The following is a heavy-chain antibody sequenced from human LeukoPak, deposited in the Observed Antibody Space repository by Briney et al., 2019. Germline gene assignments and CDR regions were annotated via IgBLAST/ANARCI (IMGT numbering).Heavy chain of an antibody. Sequence: LETLSLTCTVSGGSISSYYWSWIRQPAGKGLEWIGRIYSTGSTNYNPSLKSRVTMSVDTSKNQFSLRLRSVTAADTAVYYCARQIASAGTAGFDFWGQGALVTVSS. CDR2: IYSTGST. CDR1: GGSISSYY. CDR3: ARQIASAGTAGFDF. J-gene: IGHJ4*02. V-gene: IGHV4-4*07. D-gene: IGHD6-13*01.